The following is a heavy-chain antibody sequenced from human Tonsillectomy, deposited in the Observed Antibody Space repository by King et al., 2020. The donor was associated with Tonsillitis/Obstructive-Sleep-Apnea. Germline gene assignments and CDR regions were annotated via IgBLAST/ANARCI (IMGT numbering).Heavy chain of an antibody. J-gene: IGHJ4*02. CDR1: GYSFTSYW. CDR3: ARGGILSAGAPDF. Sequence: QLVQFGVEVKKPGESLRISCKGSGYSFTSYWISWVRQMPGKGLEWMGRIDPSDSYTTYSPSFQGYVTISADKSISTAYLQWSSLKASDTAMYYCARGGILSAGAPDFWGQGTLVTVSS. V-gene: IGHV5-10-1*01. CDR2: IDPSDSYT. D-gene: IGHD6-13*01.